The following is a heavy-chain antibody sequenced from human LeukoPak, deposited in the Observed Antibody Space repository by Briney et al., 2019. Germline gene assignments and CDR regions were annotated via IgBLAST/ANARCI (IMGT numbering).Heavy chain of an antibody. V-gene: IGHV3-23*01. CDR3: AKALNYWYFDL. CDR2: SGGGGGST. J-gene: IGHJ2*01. Sequence: PGGSLRLSCAASGFTFGSYDMSWVRQAPGKGLEWVSASGGGGGSTYADSVKGRFTISRDSSKNTLYLQMNSLRAEDTATYYCAKALNYWYFDLWGRGNLVTVSS. CDR1: GFTFGSYD.